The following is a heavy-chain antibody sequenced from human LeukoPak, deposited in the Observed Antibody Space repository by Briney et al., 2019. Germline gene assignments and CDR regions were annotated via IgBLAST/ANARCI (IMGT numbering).Heavy chain of an antibody. V-gene: IGHV1-69*05. D-gene: IGHD3-10*01. J-gene: IGHJ3*02. CDR2: IIPIFGTA. CDR3: ARPRRAYYGSGSYYRGCAFDI. Sequence: ASVKVSCKASGGTFSSYAISWVRQAPGQGLEWMGGIIPIFGTANYAQKFQGRVTITTDESTSTAYMELSSLRSEDTAVYYCARPRRAYYGSGSYYRGCAFDIWGQGTMVTVSS. CDR1: GGTFSSYA.